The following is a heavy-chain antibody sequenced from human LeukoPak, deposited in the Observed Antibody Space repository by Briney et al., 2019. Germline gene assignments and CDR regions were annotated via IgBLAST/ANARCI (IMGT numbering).Heavy chain of an antibody. V-gene: IGHV4-30-4*01. D-gene: IGHD5-18*01. CDR1: GGSISSGDYY. Sequence: SETLSLTCTVSGGSISSGDYYWSWIRQPPGKGLEWIGYIYYSGSTYYNPSLKSRVTISVDTSKNQFSLKLSSVTAADTAVYYCARRGYSYGHRGNNWFDPWGQGTLVTVSS. CDR3: ARRGYSYGHRGNNWFDP. CDR2: IYYSGST. J-gene: IGHJ5*02.